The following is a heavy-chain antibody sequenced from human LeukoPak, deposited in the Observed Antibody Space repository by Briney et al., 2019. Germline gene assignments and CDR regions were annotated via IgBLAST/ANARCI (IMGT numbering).Heavy chain of an antibody. J-gene: IGHJ4*02. D-gene: IGHD3-16*01. CDR3: ANLRDDFDY. V-gene: IGHV4-39*07. CDR2: IHYSGST. CDR1: GGSVSSNDYY. Sequence: PSETLSLTCTISGGSVSSNDYYWGWIRQPPGRGLEWIGTIHYSGSTYYNPSLKSRVTISVDTSKNQFSLKLSSVTAADTAVYYCANLRDDFDYWGQGTLVTVSS.